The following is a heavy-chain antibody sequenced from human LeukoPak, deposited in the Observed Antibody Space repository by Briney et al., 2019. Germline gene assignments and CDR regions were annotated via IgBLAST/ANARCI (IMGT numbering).Heavy chain of an antibody. CDR2: ISSSGSTI. D-gene: IGHD3-9*01. CDR3: ARMKRYFDWSPLLGWFDP. V-gene: IGHV3-48*03. J-gene: IGHJ5*02. CDR1: GFTFSSYE. Sequence: PGGSLRLSRAASGFTFSSYEMNWVRQAPGKGLEWVSYISSSGSTIYYADSVKGRFTISRDNAKNSLYLQMNSLRAEDTAVYYCARMKRYFDWSPLLGWFDPWGQGTLVTVSS.